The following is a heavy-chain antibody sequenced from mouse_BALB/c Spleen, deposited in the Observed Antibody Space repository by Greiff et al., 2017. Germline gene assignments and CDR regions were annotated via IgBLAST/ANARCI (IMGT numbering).Heavy chain of an antibody. V-gene: IGHV5-4*02. CDR1: GFTFSDYY. CDR3: AREGYGYYAMDY. J-gene: IGHJ4*01. D-gene: IGHD1-2*01. Sequence: EVQVVESGGGLVKPGGSLKLSCAASGFTFSDYYMYWVRQTPEKRLEWVATISDGGSYTYYPDSVKGRFTISRDNAKNNLYLQMSSLKSEDTAMYYCAREGYGYYAMDYWGQGTSVTVSS. CDR2: ISDGGSYT.